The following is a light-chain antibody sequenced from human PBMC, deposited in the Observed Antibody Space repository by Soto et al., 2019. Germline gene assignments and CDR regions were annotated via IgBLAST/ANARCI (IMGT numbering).Light chain of an antibody. CDR1: LSLVSSDGNTY. CDR2: KVS. CDR3: MQGTHWPLT. V-gene: IGKV2-30*01. J-gene: IGKJ4*01. Sequence: DVELTQSPLFLPVTLGQPASISCRSSLSLVSSDGNTYLNWFQQRPGQSPRRLIYKVSYRDSGVPDRFSGSGSGTDFTLKISRVEAEDFGVYYCMQGTHWPLTFGGGTKVEI.